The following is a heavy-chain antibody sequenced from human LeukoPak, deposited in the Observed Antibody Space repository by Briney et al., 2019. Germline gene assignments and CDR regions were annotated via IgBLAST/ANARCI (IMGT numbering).Heavy chain of an antibody. D-gene: IGHD3-3*01. V-gene: IGHV5-51*01. CDR3: ARLSTRLLDH. Sequence: GESLKISCKGSRNTFTNYWIGWVRQLPGKGLEWMGIIYPGDSETRYSPSFQGQVTMSVDKPSSTAYLQWATLKASDTAIYFCARLSTRLLDHWGQGSRVTVSS. J-gene: IGHJ4*02. CDR2: IYPGDSET. CDR1: RNTFTNYW.